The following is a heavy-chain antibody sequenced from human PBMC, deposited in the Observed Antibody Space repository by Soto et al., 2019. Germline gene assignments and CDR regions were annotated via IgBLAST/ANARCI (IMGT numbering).Heavy chain of an antibody. V-gene: IGHV3-30*14. D-gene: IGHD5-18*01. J-gene: IGHJ6*01. CDR1: GFAFNEYA. CDR2: IARDGGSE. Sequence: QVQLVQSGGGVVQPGRSLRLSCAASGFAFNEYALHWVRQAPGKGLEWVAVIARDGGSEYYAKSVKGRFTISRDRYKNMLYLQMNSVRTEDTAVDFCARDVPTEEGNDGYLMDVWGQGTTVIVSS. CDR3: ARDVPTEEGNDGYLMDV.